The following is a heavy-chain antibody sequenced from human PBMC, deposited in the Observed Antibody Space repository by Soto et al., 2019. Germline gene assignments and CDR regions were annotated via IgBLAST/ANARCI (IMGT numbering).Heavy chain of an antibody. CDR1: GGSFSGYY. V-gene: IGHV4-34*01. CDR2: INHSGST. D-gene: IGHD3-10*01. Sequence: SETLSLTCAVYGGSFSGYYWSWIRQPPGKGLEWIGEINHSGSTNYNPSLKSRVTISVDTSKNQFSLKLSSVTAADTAVYYCARGIYYGSGSYYRPGYYYYGMDVWGQGTTVTVSS. CDR3: ARGIYYGSGSYYRPGYYYYGMDV. J-gene: IGHJ6*02.